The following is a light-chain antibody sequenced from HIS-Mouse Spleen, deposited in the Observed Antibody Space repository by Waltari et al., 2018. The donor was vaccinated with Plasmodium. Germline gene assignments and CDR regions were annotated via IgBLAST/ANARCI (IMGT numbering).Light chain of an antibody. CDR1: NIGRKS. CDR2: DAS. J-gene: IGLJ2*01. CDR3: QVWDSSSDHVV. V-gene: IGLV3-21*03. Sequence: SYVLTQPPSVSVAPGKPARITCGGNNIGRKSGHWYQQKPGPAPVLVVYDASDRPSGIPERFSGSNSGNTATLTISRVEAGDEADYYCQVWDSSSDHVVFGGGTKLTVL.